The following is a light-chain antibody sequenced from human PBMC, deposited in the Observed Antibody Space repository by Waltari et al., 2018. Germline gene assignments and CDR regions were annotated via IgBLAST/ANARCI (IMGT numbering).Light chain of an antibody. CDR2: KAN. V-gene: IGLV8-61*01. J-gene: IGLJ3*02. CDR1: SGSLSTTSY. CDR3: ALYMGSGSWV. Sequence: QTVVTQEPSLSVSPGGTVTLTCAFSSGSLSTTSYATWYQQTPGQAPRTLVYKANARSSWVPYRFSGSILGNTAALTITGAQADDESDYYCALYMGSGSWVFGGGTRLTVL.